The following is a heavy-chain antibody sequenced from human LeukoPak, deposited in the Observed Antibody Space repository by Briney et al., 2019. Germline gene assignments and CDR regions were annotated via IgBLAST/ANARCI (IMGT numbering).Heavy chain of an antibody. CDR3: ASRSGGDYPYFDY. D-gene: IGHD4-17*01. Sequence: GGSLRLSCAASDFTVSRDYMSWVRQAPGKGLEWVSVIYSGGTTKYADSVKGRFTISRDNSKNTLYLQMNSLRVEDTALYYCASRSGGDYPYFDYWGQGTLVTVSS. CDR2: IYSGGTT. J-gene: IGHJ4*02. V-gene: IGHV3-53*01. CDR1: DFTVSRDY.